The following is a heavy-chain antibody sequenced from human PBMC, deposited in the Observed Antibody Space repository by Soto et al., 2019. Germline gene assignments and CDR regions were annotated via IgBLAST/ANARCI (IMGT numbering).Heavy chain of an antibody. CDR1: GYTFTGYY. Sequence: SVKVSCKASGYTFTGYYMHWVRQAPGQGLEWMGWINPIFGTANYAQKFQGRVTITADESTSTAYMELSSLRSEDTAVYYCARDRSSSWYFWGQGTLVTVSS. J-gene: IGHJ4*02. V-gene: IGHV1-69*13. CDR3: ARDRSSSWYF. D-gene: IGHD6-13*01. CDR2: INPIFGTA.